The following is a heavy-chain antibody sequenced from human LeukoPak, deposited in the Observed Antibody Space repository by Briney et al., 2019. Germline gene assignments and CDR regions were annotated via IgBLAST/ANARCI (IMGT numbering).Heavy chain of an antibody. CDR2: INHSGST. CDR3: ARLQGQWLARSPFDY. Sequence: SETLSLTCAVYGGSFSGYYWSWIRQPPGKGLEWIGEINHSGSTNYNPSLKSRVTISVDTSKNQFSLKLSSVTAADTAVYYCARLQGQWLARSPFDYWGQGTLVTVSS. D-gene: IGHD6-19*01. V-gene: IGHV4-34*01. CDR1: GGSFSGYY. J-gene: IGHJ4*02.